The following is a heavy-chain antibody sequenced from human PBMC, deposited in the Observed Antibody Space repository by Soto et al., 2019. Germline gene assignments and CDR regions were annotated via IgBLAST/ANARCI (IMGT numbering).Heavy chain of an antibody. CDR2: IFHTGDT. Sequence: PSETLSLTCSVSTYSISSGFFWGWIRQPPGKGLEWIGSIFHTGDTYYNPSLKSRITMSVDTSRNQFSLKLTSLTAADTAVYYFARDTNSLDPWGQGTRVTVS. V-gene: IGHV4-38-2*02. CDR3: ARDTNSLDP. D-gene: IGHD3-16*01. CDR1: TYSISSGFF. J-gene: IGHJ5*02.